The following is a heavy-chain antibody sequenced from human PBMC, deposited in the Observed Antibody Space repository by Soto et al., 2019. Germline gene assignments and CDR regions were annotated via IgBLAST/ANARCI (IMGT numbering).Heavy chain of an antibody. J-gene: IGHJ5*02. CDR1: GYTFTSYY. V-gene: IGHV1-46*01. CDR3: ARSFGDYGWFDP. D-gene: IGHD4-17*01. Sequence: ASVKVSCKASGYTFTSYYMHWVRQAPGQGLEWMGRINASGGSTSYAQKLQGRVTMTTDTSTSTAYMELRSLRSDDTAVYYCARSFGDYGWFDPWGQGTLVTVSS. CDR2: INASGGST.